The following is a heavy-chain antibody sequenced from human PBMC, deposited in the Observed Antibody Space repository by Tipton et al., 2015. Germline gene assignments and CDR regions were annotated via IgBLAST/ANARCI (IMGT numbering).Heavy chain of an antibody. Sequence: TLSLTCTVSGASVSGATYYWNWVRQHPGRGLEWIGRICYDGTCSYYNPSLKSRVLMSLDTSKNLLSLNLTSVTAADTAVYYCARGPDYAKIGFWGQGILVNVSS. CDR1: GASVSGATYY. D-gene: IGHD4-17*01. V-gene: IGHV4-31*03. J-gene: IGHJ4*02. CDR2: ICYDGTCS. CDR3: ARGPDYAKIGF.